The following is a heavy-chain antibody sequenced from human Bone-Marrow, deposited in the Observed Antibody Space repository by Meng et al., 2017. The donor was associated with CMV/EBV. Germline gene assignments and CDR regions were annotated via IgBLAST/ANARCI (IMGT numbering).Heavy chain of an antibody. D-gene: IGHD3-22*01. V-gene: IGHV3-21*01. J-gene: IGHJ4*02. CDR2: ISSTSSFI. CDR3: ARSDYYDSSAYPNYFYY. CDR1: GFTFSSYS. Sequence: GESLKISCAASGFTFSSYSMNWVRQAPGKGLEWVSSISSTSSFIYYAHSMKGRFTISRDNAKSSLYLQMNSLRAEDTAVYYCARSDYYDSSAYPNYFYYWGQGTLVTVSS.